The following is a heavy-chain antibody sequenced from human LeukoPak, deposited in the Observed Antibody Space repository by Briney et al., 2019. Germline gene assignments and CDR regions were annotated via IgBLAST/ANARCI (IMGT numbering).Heavy chain of an antibody. D-gene: IGHD3-22*01. J-gene: IGHJ4*02. CDR3: ARDISETYYDSSGYYYENLYFDY. CDR2: IYPGDSDT. Sequence: GESLKISCKASGYSFLSYWIVWVRQMPGKGLEWMGIIYPGDSDTTYSPSLQGQVIMSADRSTDTAYLQWSSLRSEDTAVYYCARDISETYYDSSGYYYENLYFDYWGQGTLVTVSS. CDR1: GYSFLSYW. V-gene: IGHV5-51*01.